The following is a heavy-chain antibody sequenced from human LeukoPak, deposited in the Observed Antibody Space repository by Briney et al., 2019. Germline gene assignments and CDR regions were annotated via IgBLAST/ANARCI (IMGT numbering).Heavy chain of an antibody. J-gene: IGHJ4*02. D-gene: IGHD1-14*01. CDR2: ISSNGGNT. V-gene: IGHV3-64D*09. CDR3: VITSATGPLDY. CDR1: GFTFSNYA. Sequence: GGSLRLSCSASGFTFSNYAMHWVRQAPGKGLEYVSAISSNGGNTYYADSVKGRFTISRDNSKNTLYLQMSSLRAEDTAVYYCVITSATGPLDYWGQGTLVTVSS.